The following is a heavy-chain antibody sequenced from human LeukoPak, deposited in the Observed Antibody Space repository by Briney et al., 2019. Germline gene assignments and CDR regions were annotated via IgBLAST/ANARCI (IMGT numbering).Heavy chain of an antibody. D-gene: IGHD7-27*01. V-gene: IGHV1-8*02. J-gene: IGHJ4*02. CDR2: MSPNSGDT. CDR1: GYTFTSYG. Sequence: ASVKVSCKASGYTFTSYGISWVRQAPGQGLEWMGWMSPNSGDTGYAQKFQGRVTMTSDSSISTAYMELSSLRSEDTAIYYCVRTPPNWGFDYWGQGTLVTVSS. CDR3: VRTPPNWGFDY.